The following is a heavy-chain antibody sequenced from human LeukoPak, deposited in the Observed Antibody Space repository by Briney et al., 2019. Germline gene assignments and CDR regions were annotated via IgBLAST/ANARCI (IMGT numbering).Heavy chain of an antibody. D-gene: IGHD7-27*01. V-gene: IGHV1-8*02. J-gene: IGHJ4*02. CDR2: MSPNSGDT. CDR1: GYTFTSYG. Sequence: ASVKVSCKASGYTFTSYGISWVRQAPGQGLEWMGWMSPNSGDTGYAQKFQGRVTMTSDSSISTAYMELSSLRSEDTAIYYCVRTPPNWGFDYWGQGTLVTVSS. CDR3: VRTPPNWGFDY.